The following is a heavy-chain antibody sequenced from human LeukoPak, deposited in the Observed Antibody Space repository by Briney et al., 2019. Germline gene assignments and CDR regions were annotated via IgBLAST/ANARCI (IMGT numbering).Heavy chain of an antibody. V-gene: IGHV3-30*18. CDR2: TSYDGSDT. D-gene: IGHD6-19*01. CDR3: AKDPWIRRLSLAGQDY. Sequence: PGGSLRLSCAPSGFTFSSYGMHWVRQAPGKGLEWVAVTSYDGSDTFYADSVKGRFTISRDNSKNTLYLQINSLRAEDTAVYYCAKDPWIRRLSLAGQDYWRQGTLVSVCS. CDR1: GFTFSSYG. J-gene: IGHJ4*02.